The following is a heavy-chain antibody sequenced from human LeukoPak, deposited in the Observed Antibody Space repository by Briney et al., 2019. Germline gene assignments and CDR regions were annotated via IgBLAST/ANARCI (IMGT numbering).Heavy chain of an antibody. CDR2: IIPIFGTA. CDR1: GYTFTSYD. CDR3: ARAPLEDYDFWSGPEDY. J-gene: IGHJ4*02. D-gene: IGHD3-3*01. V-gene: IGHV1-69*05. Sequence: ASVKVSCKASGYTFTSYDINWVRQAPGQGLEWMGGIIPIFGTANYAQKFQGRVTITTDESTSTAYMELSSLRSEDTAVYYCARAPLEDYDFWSGPEDYWGQGTLVTVSS.